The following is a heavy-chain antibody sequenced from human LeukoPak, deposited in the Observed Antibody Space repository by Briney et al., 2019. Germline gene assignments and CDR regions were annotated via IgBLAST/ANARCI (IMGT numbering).Heavy chain of an antibody. CDR2: IYTSGST. Sequence: SETLSLTCTVSGGSISSYYWSWIRKPAGKGLEWIGRIYTSGSTNYNPSLKSRVTMSVDTSKNQFSLKLSSVTAADTAVYYCARLNYDILTGYWGYFDYWGQGTLVTVSS. J-gene: IGHJ4*02. V-gene: IGHV4-4*07. CDR1: GGSISSYY. CDR3: ARLNYDILTGYWGYFDY. D-gene: IGHD3-9*01.